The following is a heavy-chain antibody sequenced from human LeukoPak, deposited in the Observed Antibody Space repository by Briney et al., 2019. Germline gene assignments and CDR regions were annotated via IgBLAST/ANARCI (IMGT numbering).Heavy chain of an antibody. V-gene: IGHV1-69*13. CDR3: ASPAGGAIFGVVITDAFDI. CDR1: GYTFTSYD. Sequence: SVKVSCKASGYTFTSYDINWVRQATGQGLEWMGGMIPIFGTANYAQKFQGRVTITSDESTSTAYMQLSSLRSEDAAVYYCASPAGGAIFGVVITDAFDIWGQGTMVTVSS. D-gene: IGHD3-3*01. J-gene: IGHJ3*02. CDR2: MIPIFGTA.